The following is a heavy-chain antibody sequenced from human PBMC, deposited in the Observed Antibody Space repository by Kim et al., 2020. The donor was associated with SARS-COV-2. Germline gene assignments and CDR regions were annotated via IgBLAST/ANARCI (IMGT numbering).Heavy chain of an antibody. D-gene: IGHD3-22*01. CDR2: INQDGTDK. CDR1: GFTFSSYW. J-gene: IGHJ4*02. V-gene: IGHV3-7*01. Sequence: GGSLRLSCAASGFTFSSYWMTWVRLAPGKGLEWVANINQDGTDKYYVDSLKGRFIISRDNPKNSLYLQMNNLRADDTAVYYCAREWGGYYDNWGQGTLVT. CDR3: AREWGGYYDN.